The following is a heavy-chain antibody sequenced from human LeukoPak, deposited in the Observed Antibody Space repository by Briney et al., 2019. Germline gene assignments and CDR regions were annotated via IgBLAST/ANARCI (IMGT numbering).Heavy chain of an antibody. V-gene: IGHV3-33*06. CDR2: IWSNGNNV. CDR3: AKDSYGSGTTADY. D-gene: IGHD3-10*01. CDR1: GFTFSKYG. J-gene: IGHJ4*02. Sequence: GGSLRLSCAASGFTFSKYGMHWIRQAPGKGLEWVAVIWSNGNNVYYVESVKGRFTISRDNSKNTLYLQMSSLRAEDTAVYYCAKDSYGSGTTADYWGQGTLVTVSS.